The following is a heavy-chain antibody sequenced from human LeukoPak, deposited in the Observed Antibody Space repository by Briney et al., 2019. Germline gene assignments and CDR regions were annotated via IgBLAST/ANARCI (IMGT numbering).Heavy chain of an antibody. CDR2: IIPILGTA. Sequence: GSSVQVSCKPSRGTFNSYAISWVRQAPGQGLEWMGRIIPILGTANYQPKLQGGVTITTDESTSTAYMELSSLRSEDTAVYYCATHTLGARPYAFDIWGQGTMVTVSS. J-gene: IGHJ3*02. V-gene: IGHV1-69*11. CDR1: RGTFNSYA. CDR3: ATHTLGARPYAFDI. D-gene: IGHD1-26*01.